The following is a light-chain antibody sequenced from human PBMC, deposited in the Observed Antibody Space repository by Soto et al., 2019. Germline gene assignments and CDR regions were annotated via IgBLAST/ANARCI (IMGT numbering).Light chain of an antibody. J-gene: IGKJ1*01. CDR1: QDIASD. Sequence: AIQMTQSPSSLSASVGDTVTITCRASQDIASDLGWYQQKPGKAPKLLIYGTSTLHSGVPSRFGGSGSGTEFTLTISGLQPEYFATYFCLQDYTYPQTFGQGTRVEVK. CDR3: LQDYTYPQT. CDR2: GTS. V-gene: IGKV1-6*01.